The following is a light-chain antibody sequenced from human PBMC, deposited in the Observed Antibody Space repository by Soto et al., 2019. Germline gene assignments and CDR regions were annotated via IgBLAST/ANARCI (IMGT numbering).Light chain of an antibody. CDR3: QHYNSYSEA. Sequence: DIQMTQSHSILSASVGDRVAITCRASQSISAWVAWYQQKAGKAPKLLIYQASLLESGVPSRFSGSGSGTEFTLTISSLQPDDLATYYCQHYNSYSEAFGQGTKVELK. CDR1: QSISAW. V-gene: IGKV1-5*03. J-gene: IGKJ1*01. CDR2: QAS.